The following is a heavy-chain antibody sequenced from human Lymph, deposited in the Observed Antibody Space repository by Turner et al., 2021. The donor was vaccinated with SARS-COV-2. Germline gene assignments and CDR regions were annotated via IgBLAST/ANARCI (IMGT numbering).Heavy chain of an antibody. CDR1: GDKFSTNG. J-gene: IGHJ4*02. D-gene: IGHD4-4*01. Sequence: QVHLVQSGAEVKTPGCAVKVACKVSGDKFSTNGISWVRQAPGKGREWMGGVVPIFGKSNYAQNFQGRVTITADELTTTAYMELSRLTSEDTAVYFCAREGYSGHFDHWGQGTLVTVSS. CDR2: VVPIFGKS. V-gene: IGHV1-69*01. CDR3: AREGYSGHFDH.